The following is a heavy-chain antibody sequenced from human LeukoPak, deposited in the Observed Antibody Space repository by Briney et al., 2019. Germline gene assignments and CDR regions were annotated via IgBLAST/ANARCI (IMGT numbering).Heavy chain of an antibody. CDR1: GFTFSSYG. CDR2: IRYDGSNK. J-gene: IGHJ4*02. D-gene: IGHD5-18*01. V-gene: IGHV3-30*02. Sequence: GGSLRLPCAASGFTFSSYGMHWVRQAPGKGLEWVAFIRYDGSNKYYADSVKGRFTTSRDNSKNTLYLQMNSLRAEDTAVYYCAKDRAYSYGSECDYWGQGTLVTASS. CDR3: AKDRAYSYGSECDY.